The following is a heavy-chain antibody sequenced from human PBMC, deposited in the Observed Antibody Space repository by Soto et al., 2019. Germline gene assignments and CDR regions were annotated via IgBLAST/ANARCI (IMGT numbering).Heavy chain of an antibody. Sequence: ASVKVSCKASGYSFTDYHIHWVRQAPGQGLEWMGWINPNSGGTNYAQKFQGRVTMTRDTSISTAYMELSRLRSDDTAVYYCARDLGYSSSWGQGTLVTVSS. CDR3: ARDLGYSSS. V-gene: IGHV1-2*02. CDR1: GYSFTDYH. CDR2: INPNSGGT. D-gene: IGHD6-6*01. J-gene: IGHJ4*02.